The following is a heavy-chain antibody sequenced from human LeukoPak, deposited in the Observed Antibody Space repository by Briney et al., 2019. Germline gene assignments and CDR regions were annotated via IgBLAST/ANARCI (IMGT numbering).Heavy chain of an antibody. CDR2: INPNSGGT. CDR1: GYTFTGYY. J-gene: IGHJ4*02. CDR3: ARVKRYFDWLFTDY. V-gene: IGHV1-2*06. Sequence: VSVKVSCKASGYTFTGYYMHWVRQAPGQGLEWMGRINPNSGGTNYAQKFQGRVTMTRDTSISTAYMELSRLRSDDTAVYYCARVKRYFDWLFTDYWGQGTLVTVSS. D-gene: IGHD3-9*01.